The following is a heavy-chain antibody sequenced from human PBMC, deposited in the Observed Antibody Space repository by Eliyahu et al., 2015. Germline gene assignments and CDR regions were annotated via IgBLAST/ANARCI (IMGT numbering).Heavy chain of an antibody. D-gene: IGHD1-7*01. V-gene: IGHV4-39*01. CDR1: GGSISSSSYY. Sequence: QLQLQESGPGLVKPSETLSLTCTVPGGSISSSSYYWGWIRQPPGKGLEWIGSIYYSGSTYYNPSLKSRVTISVDTSKNQFSLKLSSVTAADTAVYYCARPTYNWNYGGWFDPWGQGTLVTVSS. CDR2: IYYSGST. J-gene: IGHJ5*02. CDR3: ARPTYNWNYGGWFDP.